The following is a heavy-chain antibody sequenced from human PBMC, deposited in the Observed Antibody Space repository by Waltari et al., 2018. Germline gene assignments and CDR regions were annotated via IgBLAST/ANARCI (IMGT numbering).Heavy chain of an antibody. CDR1: GDSMSSTYW. D-gene: IGHD2-15*01. V-gene: IGHV4-4*02. CDR2: VQGGKT. CDR3: ARDRGRGLYLDS. Sequence: QLQLQESGPGLVKPSGTLSLTCAVSGDSMSSTYWWSWVRQPPGKGLEWIGQVQGGKTNYNPSFASRVTVSLDTPNNQFSLRVTSVTAADSAIYYCARDRGRGLYLDSWGPGTLVAVSP. J-gene: IGHJ4*02.